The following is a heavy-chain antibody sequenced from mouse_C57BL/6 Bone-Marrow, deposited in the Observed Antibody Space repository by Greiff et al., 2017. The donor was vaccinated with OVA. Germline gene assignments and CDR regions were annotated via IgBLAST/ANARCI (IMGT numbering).Heavy chain of an antibody. Sequence: QVQLQQSGAELVKPGASVKISCKASGYAFSSYWMNWVKQRPGKGLEWIGQIYPGDGDTNYNGKFKGKATLTAEKSSSTAYMQLSSLTSEDSAVYFCAGGGIYYDYDGDFDYWGQGTTLTVSS. D-gene: IGHD2-4*01. V-gene: IGHV1-80*01. J-gene: IGHJ2*01. CDR3: AGGGIYYDYDGDFDY. CDR2: IYPGDGDT. CDR1: GYAFSSYW.